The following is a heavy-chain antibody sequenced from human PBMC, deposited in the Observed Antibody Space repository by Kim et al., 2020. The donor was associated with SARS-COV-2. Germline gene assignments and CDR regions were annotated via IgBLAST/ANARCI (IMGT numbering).Heavy chain of an antibody. Sequence: KSSQKFQGRVTITRDTSASTAYMELSSLRSEDTAVYYWASDPLAAAAFMDVWGKGTTVTVSS. J-gene: IGHJ6*03. D-gene: IGHD6-13*01. CDR3: ASDPLAAAAFMDV. V-gene: IGHV1-3*01.